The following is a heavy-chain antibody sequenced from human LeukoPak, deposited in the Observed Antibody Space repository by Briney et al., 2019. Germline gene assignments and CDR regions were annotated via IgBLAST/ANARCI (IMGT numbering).Heavy chain of an antibody. CDR2: MNPNSGNT. Sequence: VASVKVSCKASGYTFSSFDINWVRQAPGQGLEWMGWMNPNSGNTGYAQKFQGRVTMTRDTSISTAYMELSSLRSEDTAVYYCAKPPQSWFGELPRPRSFWYFDLWGRGTLVTVSS. D-gene: IGHD3-10*01. CDR3: AKPPQSWFGELPRPRSFWYFDL. CDR1: GYTFSSFD. J-gene: IGHJ2*01. V-gene: IGHV1-8*01.